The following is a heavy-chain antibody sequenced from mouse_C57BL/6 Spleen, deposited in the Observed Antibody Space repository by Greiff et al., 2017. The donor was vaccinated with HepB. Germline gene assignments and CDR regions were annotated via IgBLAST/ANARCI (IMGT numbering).Heavy chain of an antibody. J-gene: IGHJ4*01. Sequence: VKLMESGPGLVAPSQSLSITCTVSGFSLTSYGVDWVRQSPGKGLEWLGVIWGVVSTNYNSALKSRLSISKDNSKSQVFLKMTRLQTDDTAMYYCARSPMDYLGQGTSVTVSS. CDR1: GFSLTSYG. CDR2: IWGVVST. V-gene: IGHV2-6*01. CDR3: ARSPMDY.